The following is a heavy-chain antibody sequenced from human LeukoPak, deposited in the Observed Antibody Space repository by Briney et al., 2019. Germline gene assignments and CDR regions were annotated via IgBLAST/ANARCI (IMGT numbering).Heavy chain of an antibody. CDR1: GGSISSSSYY. CDR3: ARGYGDYAIVPGGNWFDP. D-gene: IGHD4-17*01. Sequence: SETLSLTCTVSGGSISSSSYYWGWIRQPPGKGLEWIGSIYYSGSTYYNPSLKSRVTISVDTSKNQFSLKLSSVTAADTAVYYCARGYGDYAIVPGGNWFDPWGQGTLVTVSS. V-gene: IGHV4-39*01. CDR2: IYYSGST. J-gene: IGHJ5*02.